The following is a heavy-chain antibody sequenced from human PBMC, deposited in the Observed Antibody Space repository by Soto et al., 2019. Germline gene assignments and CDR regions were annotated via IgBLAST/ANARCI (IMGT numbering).Heavy chain of an antibody. Sequence: QVQLQESGPGLVKPSETLSLTCTVSGGSISSYYWSWSWQRPGKGRERMGYIYYSGSAYYTPSLKSRVTIEVATSQYSFFLNLSSVTAADTALYACECDHTSAGAFDIWGQGTMVTVSS. V-gene: IGHV4-59*06. J-gene: IGHJ3*02. CDR3: ECDHTSAGAFDI. D-gene: IGHD5-18*01. CDR1: GGSISSYY. CDR2: IYYSGSA.